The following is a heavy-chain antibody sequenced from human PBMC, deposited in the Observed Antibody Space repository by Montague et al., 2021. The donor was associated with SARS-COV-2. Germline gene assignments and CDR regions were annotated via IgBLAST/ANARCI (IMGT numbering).Heavy chain of an antibody. CDR2: IFYNGST. CDR3: ARQDAWAYCGDECYRGWFDS. CDR1: LGPISTYY. Sequence: SDTLSLTRTVSLGPISTYYWSWIRQPPGKGLEWIGFIFYNGSTKXNPSLKRRVSISPDTSKNQFSLKLSSVTAADTAVYYCARQDAWAYCGDECYRGWFDSWGQGALVAVSS. V-gene: IGHV4-59*07. J-gene: IGHJ5*01. D-gene: IGHD2-21*01.